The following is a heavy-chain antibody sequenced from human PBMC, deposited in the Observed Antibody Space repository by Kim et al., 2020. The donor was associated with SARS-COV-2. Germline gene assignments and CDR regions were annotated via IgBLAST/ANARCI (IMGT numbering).Heavy chain of an antibody. CDR2: ISYDGSNK. D-gene: IGHD2-15*01. Sequence: GGSLRLSCAASGFTFSSYGMHWVRQAPGKGLEWVAVISYDGSNKYYADSVKGRFTISRDNSKNTLYLQMNSLRAEDTAVYYCAKLSGGCSGGSCYPRDYWGQGTLVTVSS. J-gene: IGHJ4*02. V-gene: IGHV3-30*18. CDR1: GFTFSSYG. CDR3: AKLSGGCSGGSCYPRDY.